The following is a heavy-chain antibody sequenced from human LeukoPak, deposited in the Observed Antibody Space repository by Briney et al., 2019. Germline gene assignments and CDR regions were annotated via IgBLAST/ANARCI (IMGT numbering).Heavy chain of an antibody. J-gene: IGHJ4*02. Sequence: SESLSLTRAVSGYSISRGYYWGWIGQPPGKGLEWIGTFYHSGSTYYNPSLKSRVTISVDTSKNQFSLKLTSVTAADTAVYYCARVRGYCSSTICYRYYFDYWGQGTLVTVSS. V-gene: IGHV4-38-2*01. D-gene: IGHD2-2*01. CDR2: FYHSGST. CDR1: GYSISRGYY. CDR3: ARVRGYCSSTICYRYYFDY.